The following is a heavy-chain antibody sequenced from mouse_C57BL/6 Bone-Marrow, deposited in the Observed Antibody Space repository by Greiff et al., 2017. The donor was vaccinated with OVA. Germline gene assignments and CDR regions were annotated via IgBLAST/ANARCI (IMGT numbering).Heavy chain of an antibody. CDR3: ATAYYGNYVFDY. V-gene: IGHV1-82*01. CDR2: IYPGDGDT. CDR1: GYAFSSSW. Sequence: VQLQESGPELVKPGASVKISCKASGYAFSSSWMNWVQQRPGKGLEWIGRIYPGDGDTNYNGKFKGKATLTADKSSSTAYMQLSSLTSEDSAVYFCATAYYGNYVFDYWGQGTTLTVSS. D-gene: IGHD2-10*01. J-gene: IGHJ2*01.